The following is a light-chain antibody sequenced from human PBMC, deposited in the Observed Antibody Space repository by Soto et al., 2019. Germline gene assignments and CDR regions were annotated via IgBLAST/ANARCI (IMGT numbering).Light chain of an antibody. CDR1: SSDVGGYNY. Sequence: QSALTQPPSAYGSPGQSVTISCTGTSSDVGGYNYVSWYQQHPGKAPKLIIYKVINRPSVVTDRFSGSKSGNTASLTVSGLQAEDEADYDSSSYAGSNSLYVFGTGTQLTVL. J-gene: IGLJ1*01. CDR2: KVI. V-gene: IGLV2-8*01. CDR3: SSYAGSNSLYV.